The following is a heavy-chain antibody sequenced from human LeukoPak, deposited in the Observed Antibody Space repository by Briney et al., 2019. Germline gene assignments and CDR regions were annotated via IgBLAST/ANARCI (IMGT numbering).Heavy chain of an antibody. CDR3: ARELKVGNTGYYFDY. V-gene: IGHV4-59*01. J-gene: IGHJ4*02. CDR2: IYYSGST. D-gene: IGHD2/OR15-2a*01. CDR1: SGSISDYY. Sequence: SETLSLTCTVSSGSISDYYWSWTRQPPGKGLEWIGYIYYSGSTNYNPSLKSRVTILVDMSKNQFSLKMSSVTAADTAVYYCARELKVGNTGYYFDYWGQGTLVTVSS.